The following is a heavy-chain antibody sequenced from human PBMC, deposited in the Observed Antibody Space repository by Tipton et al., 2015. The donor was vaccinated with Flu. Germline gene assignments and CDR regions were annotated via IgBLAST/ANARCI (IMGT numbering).Heavy chain of an antibody. CDR3: ARDGDSSGSMDY. D-gene: IGHD3-22*01. V-gene: IGHV1-46*04. J-gene: IGHJ4*02. CDR2: INPSGGTT. CDR1: GYTFISYY. Sequence: QLVQSGAEVKKPGASVKVSCRASGYTFISYYIHWVRQAPGQGLEWMGLINPSGGTTDYAQRLQGKVTLTRDTSTSTLYMELSSLRSEDTAVYYCARDGDSSGSMDYWSQRTLVIVSS.